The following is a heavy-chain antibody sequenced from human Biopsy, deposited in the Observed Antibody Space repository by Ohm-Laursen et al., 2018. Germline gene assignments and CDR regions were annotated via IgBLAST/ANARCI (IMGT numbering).Heavy chain of an antibody. J-gene: IGHJ4*02. V-gene: IGHV1-69*13. Sequence: SVKVSCNASGGTFTNYAISWVRQAPGQGLEWMGGIIPIFGTANYAQKFQGRVTITADESTSTAYVELSSLRSDDTAVYYCARDALGGGSYRFFYWGQGSLVTVSS. CDR3: ARDALGGGSYRFFY. CDR1: GGTFTNYA. D-gene: IGHD1-26*01. CDR2: IIPIFGTA.